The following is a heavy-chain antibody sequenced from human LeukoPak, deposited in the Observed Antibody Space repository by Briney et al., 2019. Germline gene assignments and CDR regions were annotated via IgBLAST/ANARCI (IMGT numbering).Heavy chain of an antibody. CDR3: AKALPDDILTGYR. CDR2: ITGNSGMI. D-gene: IGHD3-9*01. J-gene: IGHJ4*02. V-gene: IGHV3-23*01. CDR1: GFTFSTYA. Sequence: GGSLRLSCAASGFTFSTYAMNWVRQAPGKGLQWVSLITGNSGMIRYADSVKGRFTISRDNSKNTLYLQMNSLRVEDTAVYYCAKALPDDILTGYRWGQGTLVTVSS.